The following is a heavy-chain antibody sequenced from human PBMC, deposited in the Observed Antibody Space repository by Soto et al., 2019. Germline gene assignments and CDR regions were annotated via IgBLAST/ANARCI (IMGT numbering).Heavy chain of an antibody. CDR3: ARDKKRITIFGVPIAKDY. CDR2: INAGNGNA. V-gene: IGHV1-3*01. Sequence: ASVKVSCKASGYTFTSYAMHWVRQAPGQRLEWMGWINAGNGNAKYSQKFQGRVTITRDTSASTAYMELSSLRSEDTAVYYCARDKKRITIFGVPIAKDYWGQGTLVTVSS. CDR1: GYTFTSYA. D-gene: IGHD3-3*01. J-gene: IGHJ4*02.